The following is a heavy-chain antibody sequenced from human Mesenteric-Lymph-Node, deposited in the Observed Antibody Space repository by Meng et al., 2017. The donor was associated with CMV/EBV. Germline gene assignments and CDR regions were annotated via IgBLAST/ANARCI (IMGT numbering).Heavy chain of an antibody. CDR2: IYYSGST. CDR1: GGSVSSGSYY. D-gene: IGHD3-22*01. V-gene: IGHV4-61*01. Sequence: SETLSLTCTVSGGSVSSGSYYWSWIRQPPGKGLEWIGYIYYSGSTNYNPSLKSRVTISVDTSKNQFSLKLSSVTAADTAVYFCVRANYYDSRVDYWGQGTLVTVSS. CDR3: VRANYYDSRVDY. J-gene: IGHJ4*02.